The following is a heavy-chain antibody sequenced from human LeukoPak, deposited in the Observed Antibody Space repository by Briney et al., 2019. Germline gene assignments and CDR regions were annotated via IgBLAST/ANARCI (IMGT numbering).Heavy chain of an antibody. CDR1: GGTFSSYA. D-gene: IGHD2-15*01. V-gene: IGHV1-69*04. CDR3: ARTPVVAASYYFDY. Sequence: SVKVSCKASGGTFSSYAISWVRQAPGQGLEWMGRIIPILGIANYAQKFQGRVTITADKSTSTAYMELSRLRSEDTAVYYCARTPVVAASYYFDYWGQGTLVTVSS. CDR2: IIPILGIA. J-gene: IGHJ4*02.